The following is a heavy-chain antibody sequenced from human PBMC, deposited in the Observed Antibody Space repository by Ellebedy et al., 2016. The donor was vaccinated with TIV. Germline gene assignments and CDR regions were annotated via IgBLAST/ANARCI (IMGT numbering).Heavy chain of an antibody. CDR2: INQDATKT. Sequence: GESLKISCAASGFSFRNYWMTWVRQAPGKGLEWVANINQDATKTFYVDSVEGRFTISRDNAKNSLFLQKNSLGVEDTAVYYCATDGSYGDYLSPAHASVMWGQGTLVSVSS. CDR1: GFSFRNYW. J-gene: IGHJ3*02. V-gene: IGHV3-7*01. D-gene: IGHD4-17*01. CDR3: ATDGSYGDYLSPAHASVM.